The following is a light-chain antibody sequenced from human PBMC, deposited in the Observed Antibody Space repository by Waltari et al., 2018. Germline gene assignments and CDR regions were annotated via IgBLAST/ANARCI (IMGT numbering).Light chain of an antibody. CDR1: DGVGRY. J-gene: IGKJ1*01. CDR3: QKYGSLPWT. Sequence: SCQAGDGVGRYLTWDQQEPGQAPRLLIYHASNVATGIPDRFRGSGSGTDFSLTISRLEPEDAAVDYCQKYGSLPWTFGHGTRV. CDR2: HAS. V-gene: IGKV3D-20*01.